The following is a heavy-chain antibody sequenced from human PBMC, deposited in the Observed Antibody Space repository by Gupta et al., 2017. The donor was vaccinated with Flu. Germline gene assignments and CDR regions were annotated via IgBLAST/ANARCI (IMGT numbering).Heavy chain of an antibody. CDR3: AKDWRWNNNIYGMNV. J-gene: IGHJ6*02. V-gene: IGHV3-30*18. CDR2: ISHDGSKN. D-gene: IGHD1-1*01. Sequence: QERVVESGGGVVQPGGSLRLSCAAAGFSLRNYGMHWVRQAPGKGLEWVAGISHDGSKNYHTDSVKGRFTISRDNSKNTLYLQMSGLRIEDTAVYYCAKDWRWNNNIYGMNVWGQGTTVTVSS. CDR1: GFSLRNYG.